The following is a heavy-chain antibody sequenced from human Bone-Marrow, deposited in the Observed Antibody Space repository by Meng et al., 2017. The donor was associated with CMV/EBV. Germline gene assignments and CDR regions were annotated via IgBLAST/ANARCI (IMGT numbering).Heavy chain of an antibody. CDR3: ARPSRSFGGVIVKED. Sequence: ESLKISCTVSGGSISSSSYYWGWIRQPPGKGLEWIGSIYYSGSTYYNPSLKSRVTISVDTSKNQFSLKLSSVTAADTAVYYCARPSRSFGGVIVKEDWGQGTLVTVSS. V-gene: IGHV4-39*01. D-gene: IGHD3-16*02. CDR2: IYYSGST. CDR1: GGSISSSSYY. J-gene: IGHJ4*02.